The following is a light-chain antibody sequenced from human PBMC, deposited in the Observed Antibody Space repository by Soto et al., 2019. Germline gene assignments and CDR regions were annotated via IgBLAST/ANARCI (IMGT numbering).Light chain of an antibody. CDR3: LLSYNGVQV. CDR2: DTS. CDR1: AGAVTSGQY. V-gene: IGLV7-46*01. J-gene: IGLJ3*02. Sequence: QTVVTQEPSLTVSPGGTVTLTCGSSAGAVTSGQYPFWFQQKPGQAPKTLIYDTSRRHSWTPARFSGYLLAGKAALTLSGTHPEDEAEYYCLLSYNGVQVFGGGTKVTVL.